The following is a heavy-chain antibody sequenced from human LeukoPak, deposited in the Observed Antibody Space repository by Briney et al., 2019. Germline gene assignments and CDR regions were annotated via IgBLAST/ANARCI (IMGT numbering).Heavy chain of an antibody. D-gene: IGHD3-9*01. CDR2: ITSSSSAI. CDR1: GFTFSSCS. Sequence: GGSLRLSCAASGFTFSSCSMNWVRQAPGKGLEWLSYITSSSSAIYYADSVKGRFTISRDNAKNSLYLQMNSLRAEDTAVYYCAKAPFYDILTGPLFDIWGQGTMVTVSS. V-gene: IGHV3-48*01. CDR3: AKAPFYDILTGPLFDI. J-gene: IGHJ3*02.